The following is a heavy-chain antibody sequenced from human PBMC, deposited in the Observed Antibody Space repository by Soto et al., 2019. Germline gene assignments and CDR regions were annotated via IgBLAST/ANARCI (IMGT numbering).Heavy chain of an antibody. J-gene: IGHJ3*01. D-gene: IGHD1-20*01. CDR2: IYYSGST. CDR1: GGSISSGGYY. CDR3: AISGISRTTS. V-gene: IGHV4-31*03. Sequence: SETLSLTCTVSGGSISSGGYYWSWIRQHPGKGLEWIGYIYYSGSTYYNPSLKSRVTISVDKSKNQFPLKLSSVTAADTAVYYCAISGISRTTSWGQGIMVTVSS.